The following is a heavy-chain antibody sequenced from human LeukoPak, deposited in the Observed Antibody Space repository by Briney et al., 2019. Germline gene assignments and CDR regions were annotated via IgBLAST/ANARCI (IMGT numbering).Heavy chain of an antibody. Sequence: GGSLRLSCAASGFTFSSYAMSWVRQTPGKGLEWVSAISGSGGSTYYADSVKGRFTISRDNSKNTLYLQMNSLRAEDTAVYYCASDYGGNSGAFDIWGQGTMVTVSS. CDR3: ASDYGGNSGAFDI. V-gene: IGHV3-23*01. CDR2: ISGSGGST. D-gene: IGHD4-23*01. CDR1: GFTFSSYA. J-gene: IGHJ3*02.